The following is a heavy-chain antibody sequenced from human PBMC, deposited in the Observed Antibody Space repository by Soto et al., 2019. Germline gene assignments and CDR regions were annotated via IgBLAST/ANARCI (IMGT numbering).Heavy chain of an antibody. CDR2: ISYDGSNK. CDR1: VFTLSSCG. CDR3: AKDALEGNYYYGMDV. J-gene: IGHJ6*02. V-gene: IGHV3-30*18. D-gene: IGHD1-1*01. Sequence: SLGVACAASVFTLSSCGMHWVRQAPGKVLEWVAVISYDGSNKYYADSVKGRFTISRDNSKNTLYLQMNSLRAEDTAVYYCAKDALEGNYYYGMDVWGQGTTVTVSS.